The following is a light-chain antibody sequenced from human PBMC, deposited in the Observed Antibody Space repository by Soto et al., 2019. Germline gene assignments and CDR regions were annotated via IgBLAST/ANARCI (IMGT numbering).Light chain of an antibody. CDR1: QGSSTG. CDR3: QQRHSYPIT. V-gene: IGKV1D-12*01. J-gene: IGKJ5*01. CDR2: TAS. Sequence: DIQMTQSPSSASASVGDRLTITCRSSQGSSTGIAWYQQKPGKAPNLLIHTASSLQTGVTSRFSGSGSGTEFTLTISSPQPEDFATSYGQQRHSYPITVGRGTRWEI.